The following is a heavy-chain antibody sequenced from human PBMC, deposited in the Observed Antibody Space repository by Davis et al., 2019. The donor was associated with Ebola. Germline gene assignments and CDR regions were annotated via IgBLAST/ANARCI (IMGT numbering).Heavy chain of an antibody. V-gene: IGHV3-7*01. Sequence: GGSLRLSCAASGFTFSSYWMSWVRQAPGKGLEWVANIKQDGSEKYYVDSVKGRFTISRDNSKNTLYLQMNSLRAEDTAVYYCARGYNDNDYGGDYWGQGTLVTVSS. CDR2: IKQDGSEK. CDR1: GFTFSSYW. J-gene: IGHJ4*02. CDR3: ARGYNDNDYGGDY. D-gene: IGHD5-12*01.